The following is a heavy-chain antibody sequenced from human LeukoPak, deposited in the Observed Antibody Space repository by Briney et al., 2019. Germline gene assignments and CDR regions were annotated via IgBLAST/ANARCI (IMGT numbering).Heavy chain of an antibody. Sequence: ASVKVSCKASGYTFTNYAINWVRQAPGQGLEWMGWISAYSGNTNYAQNLQGRVTMTTDTSTSTAYMELRSLRSDDTAVYYCARGYDILTGYYTPYWFDPWGQGTLVTVSS. D-gene: IGHD3-9*01. CDR1: GYTFTNYA. V-gene: IGHV1-18*01. J-gene: IGHJ5*02. CDR3: ARGYDILTGYYTPYWFDP. CDR2: ISAYSGNT.